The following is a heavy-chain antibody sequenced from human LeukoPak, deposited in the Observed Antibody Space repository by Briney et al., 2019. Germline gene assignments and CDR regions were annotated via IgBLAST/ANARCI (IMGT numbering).Heavy chain of an antibody. CDR3: ARDPLSNVLLWFGELPYYFDY. V-gene: IGHV1-46*01. J-gene: IGHJ4*02. CDR2: INPSGGST. Sequence: GASVKVSGKASGYTFTSYYMHWVRQAPGQGLEWMGIINPSGGSTSYAQKFQGRVTMTRDTSTSTVYMELSSLRSEDTAVYYCARDPLSNVLLWFGELPYYFDYWGQGTLVTVSS. CDR1: GYTFTSYY. D-gene: IGHD3-10*01.